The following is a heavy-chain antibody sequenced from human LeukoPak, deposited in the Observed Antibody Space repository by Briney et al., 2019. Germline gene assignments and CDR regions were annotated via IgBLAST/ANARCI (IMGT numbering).Heavy chain of an antibody. CDR1: GFTFSSYA. J-gene: IGHJ5*02. CDR3: AKDLRYCSSTSCYRWFDP. V-gene: IGHV3-23*01. CDR2: ISGSGANT. D-gene: IGHD2-2*01. Sequence: GGSLRLSCAASGFTFSSYAMSWVRQAPGKGLEWVSAISGSGANTYYADSVKGRFTISRDNSKNTLYPQMNSLRAEDTAVYYCAKDLRYCSSTSCYRWFDPWGQGTLVTVSS.